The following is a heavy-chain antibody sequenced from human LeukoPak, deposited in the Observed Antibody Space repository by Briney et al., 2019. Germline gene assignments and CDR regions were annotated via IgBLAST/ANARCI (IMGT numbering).Heavy chain of an antibody. D-gene: IGHD3-22*01. CDR1: GFTFSSYS. V-gene: IGHV3-48*04. CDR3: ARFTVVIRGAAFDI. Sequence: PGGSLRLSCAASGFTFSSYSMNWVRQAPGKGLEWVSYISSSSSTIYYADSVKGRFTISRDNAKNSLYLQMNSLRAEDTAVYYCARFTVVIRGAAFDIWGQGTMVTVSS. J-gene: IGHJ3*02. CDR2: ISSSSSTI.